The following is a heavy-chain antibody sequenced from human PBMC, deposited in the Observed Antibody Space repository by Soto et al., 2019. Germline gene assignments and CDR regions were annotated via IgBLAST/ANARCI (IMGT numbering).Heavy chain of an antibody. CDR2: IIPILGIA. V-gene: IGHV1-69*08. D-gene: IGHD3-9*01. J-gene: IGHJ5*02. CDR3: ARDGYYDILNPPWFAP. CDR1: GGTFSSYT. Sequence: QVQLVQSGAEVKKPGSSVKVSCKASGGTFSSYTISWVRQAPGQGLEWMGRIIPILGIANYAQKFQGRVTITADKSTSTAYMELSSLRPEDMAVYYGARDGYYDILNPPWFAPLGQRTLVNVFS.